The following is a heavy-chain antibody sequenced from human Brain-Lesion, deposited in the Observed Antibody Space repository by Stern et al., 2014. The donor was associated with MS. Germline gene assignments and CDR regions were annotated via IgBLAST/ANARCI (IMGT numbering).Heavy chain of an antibody. CDR3: AGEEDIRYCSGGSCTGNWFDP. V-gene: IGHV4-39*01. CDR1: GGSVSSTSYS. Sequence: QLVESGPGLVKPSETLSLTCTVAGGSVSSTSYSWAWIRQPPGKGLEWIGTIYYSGNTSYSPSLKSRFTISLDPSKNQFSLQQRSLSAADTAVYYCAGEEDIRYCSGGSCTGNWFDPWGQGTLVTVSS. D-gene: IGHD2-15*01. J-gene: IGHJ5*02. CDR2: IYYSGNT.